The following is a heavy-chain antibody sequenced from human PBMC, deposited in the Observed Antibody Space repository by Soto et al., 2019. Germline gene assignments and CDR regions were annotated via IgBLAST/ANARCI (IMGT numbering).Heavy chain of an antibody. J-gene: IGHJ4*02. CDR2: IYYSGST. Sequence: SETLSLTCTVSGGSISSYYWSWIRQPPGKGLEWIGYIYYSGSTNYNPSLKSRVTISVDTSKNQFSLKLSSVTAADTAVYYCARGVGRGWNYYDSSGYPDCWGQGILVTVSS. CDR1: GGSISSYY. V-gene: IGHV4-59*01. D-gene: IGHD3-22*01. CDR3: ARGVGRGWNYYDSSGYPDC.